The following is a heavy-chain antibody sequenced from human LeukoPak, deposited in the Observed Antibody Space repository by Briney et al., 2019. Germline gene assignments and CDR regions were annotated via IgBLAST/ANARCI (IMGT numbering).Heavy chain of an antibody. CDR3: ARDHAYRADY. CDR2: INQDESKK. Sequence: GGSPRLSCAASGFTFSNDWMCWVRQAPGKGLEWVANINQDESKKYYADSVKGRFTISRDNAKNSLYLQMSSLTAEDTAIYYCARDHAYRADYWGQGTLVTVSS. J-gene: IGHJ4*02. V-gene: IGHV3-7*01. CDR1: GFTFSNDW. D-gene: IGHD2-2*01.